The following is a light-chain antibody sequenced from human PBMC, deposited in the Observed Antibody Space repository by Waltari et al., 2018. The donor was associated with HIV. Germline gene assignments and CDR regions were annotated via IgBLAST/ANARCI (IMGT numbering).Light chain of an antibody. CDR2: TAF. CDR1: QAIGND. Sequence: AIQLTQSPSSLSASVGDRVPLTCRASQAIGNDLGWYQQKTGKAPKLLIFTAFNLHSGVPSRFSGSGSGTDFTLTISTLQPEDFATYYCLQDHSYPWTFGQGTKVEIK. J-gene: IGKJ1*01. CDR3: LQDHSYPWT. V-gene: IGKV1-6*01.